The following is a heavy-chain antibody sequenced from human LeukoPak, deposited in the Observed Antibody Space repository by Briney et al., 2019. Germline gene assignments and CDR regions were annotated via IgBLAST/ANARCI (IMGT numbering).Heavy chain of an antibody. Sequence: GGSLRLSCAASGFIFSSYSMNWVRQAPGKGLKWVSSISSSGDYLYYADSLKGRFTISRDKAKNSLYLQMNSLRVEDTAVYYCARGGDSSGWPAHSSYYMDVWGKGTTVTVSS. CDR3: ARGGDSSGWPAHSSYYMDV. CDR2: ISSSGDYL. CDR1: GFIFSSYS. V-gene: IGHV3-21*01. J-gene: IGHJ6*03. D-gene: IGHD6-19*01.